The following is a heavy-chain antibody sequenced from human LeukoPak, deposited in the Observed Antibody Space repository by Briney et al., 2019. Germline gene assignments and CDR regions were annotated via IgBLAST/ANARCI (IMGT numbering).Heavy chain of an antibody. D-gene: IGHD4-17*01. Sequence: SETLSLTCAVYGGSFSGFYWGWIRQPPMKGLEWIGEISHSGSTNYNTSLKSRVTISVDTSKNQFSLKLTSVTAADTAVYYCARGAGDYARYYFDYWGQGTLVTVSS. CDR1: GGSFSGFY. J-gene: IGHJ4*02. CDR2: ISHSGST. V-gene: IGHV4-34*01. CDR3: ARGAGDYARYYFDY.